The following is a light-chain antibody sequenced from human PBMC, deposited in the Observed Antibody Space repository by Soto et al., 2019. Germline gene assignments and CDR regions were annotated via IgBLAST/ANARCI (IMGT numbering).Light chain of an antibody. CDR1: QSISSY. CDR2: AAS. Sequence: EIQMTQFPSSLSASVGDRVTITCRASQSISSYLNWYQQKPGKAPKLLIYAASSLQSGVPSRFSGSGSGTDFTLTISSLQPEDFATYYCQQSYSTPWTFGQGTKVDIK. V-gene: IGKV1-39*01. CDR3: QQSYSTPWT. J-gene: IGKJ1*01.